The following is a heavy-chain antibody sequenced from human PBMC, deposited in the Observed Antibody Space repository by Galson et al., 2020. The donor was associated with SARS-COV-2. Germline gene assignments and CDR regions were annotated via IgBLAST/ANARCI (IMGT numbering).Heavy chain of an antibody. D-gene: IGHD2-21*02. J-gene: IGHJ6*02. CDR2: INRNGDNT. CDR3: ARGGVYCGGDCYAMDV. CDR1: GFPFGDYG. V-gene: IGHV3-20*04. Sequence: GGSLRLSCAASGFPFGDYGMSWVRQAPGKGLEWVSSINRNGDNTAYADPVKGRFTTFRDNARNSLYLQMNSLRGDDTALYYCARGGVYCGGDCYAMDVWGQGTTVTVSS.